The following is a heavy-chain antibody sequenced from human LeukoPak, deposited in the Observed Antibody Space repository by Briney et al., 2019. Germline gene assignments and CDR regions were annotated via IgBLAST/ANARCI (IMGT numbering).Heavy chain of an antibody. CDR2: INPNSGGT. D-gene: IGHD6-19*01. CDR1: GYTFTGYY. CDR3: ARDEEQWLLTDYFDY. V-gene: IGHV1-2*02. Sequence: ASVKVSCKASGYTFTGYYMHWVRQAPGQGLEWMGWINPNSGGTNYAQKFQGRVTMTRDTSISTAYMELSRLRSDDTAVYYCARDEEQWLLTDYFDYWGQETLVTVSS. J-gene: IGHJ4*02.